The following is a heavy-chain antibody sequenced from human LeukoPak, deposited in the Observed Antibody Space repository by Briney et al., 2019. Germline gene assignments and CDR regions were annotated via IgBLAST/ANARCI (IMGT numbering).Heavy chain of an antibody. J-gene: IGHJ4*02. Sequence: SETLSLTCTVSGDSISSGYSYWSWIRQPPGKGLEWIGYIYSSGSTYYNPSLKSRVTISVDRSKNQFSLKLSSVTAADTAVYYCARVHLSTVTNFDYWGQGTLVTVSS. CDR3: ARVHLSTVTNFDY. D-gene: IGHD4-17*01. V-gene: IGHV4-30-4*01. CDR1: GDSISSGYSY. CDR2: IYSSGST.